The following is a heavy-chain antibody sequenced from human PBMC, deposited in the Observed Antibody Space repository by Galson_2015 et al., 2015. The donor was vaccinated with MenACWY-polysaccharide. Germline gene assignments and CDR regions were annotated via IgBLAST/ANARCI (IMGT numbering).Heavy chain of an antibody. CDR2: IRSKANSYAT. V-gene: IGHV3-73*01. J-gene: IGHJ4*02. CDR1: GFTFSGSA. CDR3: TRLAPANRSSTSCYRNY. D-gene: IGHD2-2*01. Sequence: SLRLSCAASGFTFSGSAMHWVRQASGKGLERVGRIRSKANSYATAYAASVKGRFTISRDDSKNTAYLQMNSLKTEDTAVYYCTRLAPANRSSTSCYRNYWGQGTLVTVSS.